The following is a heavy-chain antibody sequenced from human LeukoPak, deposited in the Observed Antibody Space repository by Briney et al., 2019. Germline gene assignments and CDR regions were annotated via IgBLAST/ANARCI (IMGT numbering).Heavy chain of an antibody. CDR1: GASITTYY. Sequence: SETLSLTCTVSGASITTYYWSWIRQPPGKGLEYIGQIHSSGSANYNPSLKSRVAMSLDASKNQFSLKLSSVTAADTDVYYCARYPASPFDHWGQGTLVTVSS. V-gene: IGHV4-4*09. CDR3: ARYPASPFDH. J-gene: IGHJ4*02. D-gene: IGHD2-2*01. CDR2: IHSSGSA.